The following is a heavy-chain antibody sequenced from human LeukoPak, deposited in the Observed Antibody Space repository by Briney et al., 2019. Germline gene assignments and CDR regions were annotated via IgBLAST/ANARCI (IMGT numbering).Heavy chain of an antibody. Sequence: GGSLRLSCVASGFTFSSYWMHWVRHAPGKGLVWVSRINSDGSSATYADSVKGRFTISRDNAKNTLYLQMNSLRAEDTALYYCARILRYFDRTGYFDYWGQGTLVTVSS. D-gene: IGHD3-9*01. CDR3: ARILRYFDRTGYFDY. J-gene: IGHJ4*02. V-gene: IGHV3-74*01. CDR2: INSDGSSA. CDR1: GFTFSSYW.